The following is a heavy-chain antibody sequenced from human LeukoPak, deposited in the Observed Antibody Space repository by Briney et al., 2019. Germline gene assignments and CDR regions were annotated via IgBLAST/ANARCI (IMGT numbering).Heavy chain of an antibody. CDR2: ISYDGSNK. J-gene: IGHJ4*02. CDR1: GFTLSSYA. CDR3: ARASGYGSGSYYNPFDY. D-gene: IGHD3-10*01. V-gene: IGHV3-30*04. Sequence: GRSLRLSCAASGFTLSSYAMHWVRQAPGKGLEWVAVISYDGSNKYYADSVKGRFTISRDNSKNTLYLQMNSLRAEDTAVYYCARASGYGSGSYYNPFDYWGQGTLVTVSS.